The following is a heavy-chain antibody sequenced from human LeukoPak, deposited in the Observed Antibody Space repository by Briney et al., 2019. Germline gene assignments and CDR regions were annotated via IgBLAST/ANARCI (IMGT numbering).Heavy chain of an antibody. J-gene: IGHJ6*03. V-gene: IGHV4-4*02. CDR3: ARDLRWELSDRYYYYYYMDV. CDR1: GGSISSSNW. Sequence: SETLSLTCAVSGGSISSSNWWSWVRQPPGKGLEWIGEIYHSGSTNYNPSLKSRVTISVDKSKNQFSLKLSSVTAADTAVYYCARDLRWELSDRYYYYYYMDVWGKGTTVTVSS. CDR2: IYHSGST. D-gene: IGHD1-26*01.